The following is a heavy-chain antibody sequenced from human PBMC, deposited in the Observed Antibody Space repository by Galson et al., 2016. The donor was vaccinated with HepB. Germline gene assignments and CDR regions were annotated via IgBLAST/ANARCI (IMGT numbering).Heavy chain of an antibody. J-gene: IGHJ6*02. CDR1: GGSISSTGHY. CDR2: FYYSGST. D-gene: IGHD2-21*02. CDR3: ATRIVTANKNYGLDI. V-gene: IGHV4-39*01. Sequence: ETLSLTCTVSGGSISSTGHYWGWIRQPPGKALEGIGNFYYSGSTSYNPSLKSRVTISVDMSRDQFSLKPTSVTAADTAVYYCATRIVTANKNYGLDIWGQGTTVIVSS.